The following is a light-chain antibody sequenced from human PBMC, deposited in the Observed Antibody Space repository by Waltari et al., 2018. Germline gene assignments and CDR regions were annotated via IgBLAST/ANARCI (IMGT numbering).Light chain of an antibody. V-gene: IGKV4-1*01. CDR3: QQYFSTPPVT. J-gene: IGKJ4*01. Sequence: DIVMTQSPDSLAVPLGERATINCKSSQSVLYSSNNKNYLAWYQQKSGQPPKLLIYWASTRESGVPDRFSGSGSGTDFTLTISSLQAEDVAVYYCQQYFSTPPVTFGGGTKVEIK. CDR2: WAS. CDR1: QSVLYSSNNKNY.